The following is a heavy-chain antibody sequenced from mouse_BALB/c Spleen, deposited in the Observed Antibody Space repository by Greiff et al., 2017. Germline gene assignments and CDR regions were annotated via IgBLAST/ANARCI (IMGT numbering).Heavy chain of an antibody. D-gene: IGHD2-13*01. Sequence: EVQLVESGGGLVQPGGSRKLSCAASGFTFSSFGMHWVRQAPEKGLEWVAYFSSGSSTIYYADTVKGRFTISRDNPKNTLFLQMTSLMSEDTAMYYCARRKYGDFPMDYWGQGTSVTVSS. CDR3: ARRKYGDFPMDY. V-gene: IGHV5-17*02. J-gene: IGHJ4*01. CDR2: FSSGSSTI. CDR1: GFTFSSFG.